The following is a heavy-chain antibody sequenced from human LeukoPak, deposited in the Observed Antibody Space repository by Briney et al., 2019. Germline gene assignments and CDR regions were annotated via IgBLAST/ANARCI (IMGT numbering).Heavy chain of an antibody. D-gene: IGHD3-9*01. CDR1: GFTFSSYS. CDR2: ISSSSNYI. CDR3: ARARGDDILTGYYSLYSSGY. V-gene: IGHV3-21*01. Sequence: GGSLRLSCAASGFTFSSYSMNWVRQAPGKGLEWVSSISSSSNYIYYADSVKGRFTISRDNAKNSLYLQMNSLRAEDTAVYYCARARGDDILTGYYSLYSSGYWGQGTLVTVSS. J-gene: IGHJ4*02.